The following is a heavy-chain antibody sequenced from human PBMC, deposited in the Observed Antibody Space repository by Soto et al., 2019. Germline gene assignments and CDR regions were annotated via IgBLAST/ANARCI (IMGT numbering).Heavy chain of an antibody. CDR2: ISNTATYT. D-gene: IGHD3-22*01. CDR3: ARARLVVEGRFDY. CDR1: GFSFSDYY. Sequence: GGSLRLSCAASGFSFSDYYMNWIRQAPGKGLEWLSYISNTATYTNYAGSVRGRFTVSRDSAENSLYLDMNGLRAEDTAXYYCARARLVVEGRFDYWGQGTLVTVSS. V-gene: IGHV3-11*06. J-gene: IGHJ4*02.